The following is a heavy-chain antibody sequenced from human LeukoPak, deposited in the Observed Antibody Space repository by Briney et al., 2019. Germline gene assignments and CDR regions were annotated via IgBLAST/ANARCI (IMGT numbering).Heavy chain of an antibody. J-gene: IGHJ4*02. D-gene: IGHD6-19*01. CDR1: GGSISSYY. Sequence: PSETLSLTCTVSGGSISSYYWSWIRQPAGKGLEWIGRIYTSGSTNYNPSLKSRVTMSVDTSKNQFSLKLSSVTAADTAVYYCARDMAVAGWGGFDYWGQGTPVTVSS. CDR3: ARDMAVAGWGGFDY. CDR2: IYTSGST. V-gene: IGHV4-4*07.